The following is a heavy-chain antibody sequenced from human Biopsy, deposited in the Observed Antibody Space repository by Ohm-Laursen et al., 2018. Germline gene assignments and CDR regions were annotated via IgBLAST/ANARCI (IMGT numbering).Heavy chain of an antibody. D-gene: IGHD3-22*01. V-gene: IGHV4-59*01. Sequence: SDTLSLTCAVSGGAIGSYYWSWVRQPPGKGLEWIGYVYYTGSTDYNPSLQSRVTISVDTSKNHFSLRLRSVTPADTAIYYCARDRGYYSDRTVPGYFDLWGRGTLVTVSS. CDR1: GGAIGSYY. J-gene: IGHJ2*01. CDR2: VYYTGST. CDR3: ARDRGYYSDRTVPGYFDL.